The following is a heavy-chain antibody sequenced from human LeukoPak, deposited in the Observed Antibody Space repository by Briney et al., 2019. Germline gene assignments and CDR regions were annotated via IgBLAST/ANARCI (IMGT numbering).Heavy chain of an antibody. J-gene: IGHJ3*02. Sequence: PSETLSLTCTLSGGSITSGRYYWTWIRQHPQRGLEWIGYVSYSGSTNYNSSLKSRLTISADTSKNQFYLRLTSVTAADTAVYYCGRHDYGDSSAAFDIWGQGTMVIVSS. D-gene: IGHD4-17*01. V-gene: IGHV4-31*03. CDR2: VSYSGST. CDR3: GRHDYGDSSAAFDI. CDR1: GGSITSGRYY.